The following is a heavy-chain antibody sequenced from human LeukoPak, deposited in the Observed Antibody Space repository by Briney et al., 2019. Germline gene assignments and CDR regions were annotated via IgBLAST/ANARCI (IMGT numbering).Heavy chain of an antibody. D-gene: IGHD3-22*01. Sequence: VASVKVSCKASGYTFTGYYMNWVRQAPGQGLEWMGSINPDSGGTNYAQKFQGRVTMTRDTSISTAYMELSRLRSDDTAVYYCARDPRRSGYYWDFDYWGQGTLVTVSS. CDR2: INPDSGGT. V-gene: IGHV1-2*02. CDR1: GYTFTGYY. CDR3: ARDPRRSGYYWDFDY. J-gene: IGHJ4*02.